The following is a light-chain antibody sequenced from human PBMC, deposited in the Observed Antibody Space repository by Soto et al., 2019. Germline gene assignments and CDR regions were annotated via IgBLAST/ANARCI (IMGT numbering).Light chain of an antibody. J-gene: IGLJ3*02. Sequence: QSALTQPASVSGSPGQSITISCTGTSSDVGGYKYVSWYQQHPGKAPRLMIYDVSNRPSGVSNRFSGSKSGNTASLTISGLQAEDEADYYCSSYTRTITLVFGGGTKLTVL. V-gene: IGLV2-14*01. CDR3: SSYTRTITLV. CDR2: DVS. CDR1: SSDVGGYKY.